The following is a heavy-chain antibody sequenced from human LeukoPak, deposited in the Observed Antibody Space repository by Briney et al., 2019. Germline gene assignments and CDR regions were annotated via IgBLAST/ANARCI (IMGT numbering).Heavy chain of an antibody. J-gene: IGHJ4*02. CDR1: GFTFSNYA. D-gene: IGHD2-15*01. CDR3: ARQLGYCSDGSCYFDF. CDR2: ISGSGGST. V-gene: IGHV3-23*01. Sequence: GGSLRLSCAASGFTFSNYAMSWVRQAPGRGLEWVSAISGSGGSTYYADSVKGRFTISRDNSKNTLHLRMNSLRAEDTAVYQCARQLGYCSDGSCYFDFWGQGTLVTVSS.